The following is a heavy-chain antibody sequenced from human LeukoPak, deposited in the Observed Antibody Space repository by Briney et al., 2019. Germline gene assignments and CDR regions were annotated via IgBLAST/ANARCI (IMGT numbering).Heavy chain of an antibody. CDR2: ISYDGSNK. CDR1: GFTFSTYS. Sequence: GGSLRLSCAASGFTFSTYSMHWVRQAPGKGLEWVAVISYDGSNKYYADSVKGRFTISRDNSKNTLYLQMNSLRAEDTAVYYCAKDYDISYYDFWSGYFHDAFDIWGQGTMVTVSS. D-gene: IGHD3-3*01. J-gene: IGHJ3*02. V-gene: IGHV3-30*18. CDR3: AKDYDISYYDFWSGYFHDAFDI.